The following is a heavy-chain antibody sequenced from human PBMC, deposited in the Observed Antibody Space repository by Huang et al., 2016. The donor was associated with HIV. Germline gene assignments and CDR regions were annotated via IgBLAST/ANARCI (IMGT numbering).Heavy chain of an antibody. V-gene: IGHV1-46*01. CDR1: GYPFTSHP. D-gene: IGHD1-26*01. CDR3: ARLPEYWGGRDDY. Sequence: QVQLVQSGAEVKKPGASVKVSCRASGYPFTSHPIHGVRQAPGQGLEGMGMISPGDGLKTYEQSCQGRVTMTRDTSTTTVYMEVTSLRSDDMAIYFCARLPEYWGGRDDYWGQGTLVTVSS. CDR2: ISPGDGLK. J-gene: IGHJ4*02.